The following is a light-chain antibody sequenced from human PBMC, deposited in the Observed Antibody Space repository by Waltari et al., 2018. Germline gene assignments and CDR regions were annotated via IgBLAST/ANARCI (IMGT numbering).Light chain of an antibody. Sequence: QSVLTQPPSASGTPGQRATISCSGSSSNIGRNTVNWYQQLPGTAPKLPIYSNNQPPSGVPDRFSGSKSGTSASLAISGLQSEDEADYYCAAWDDSLNGVVFGGGTKLTVL. CDR2: SNN. J-gene: IGLJ2*01. CDR3: AAWDDSLNGVV. V-gene: IGLV1-44*01. CDR1: SSNIGRNT.